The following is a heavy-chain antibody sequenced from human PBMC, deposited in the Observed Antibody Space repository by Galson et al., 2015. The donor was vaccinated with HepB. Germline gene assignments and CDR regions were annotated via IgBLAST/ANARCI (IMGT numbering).Heavy chain of an antibody. CDR3: ARAGGWFGEFLSRTQQYYYGMDV. Sequence: SLRLSCAASGFTFSSYSMNWVRQAPGKGLEWVSYISSSSSTIYYADSVKGRFTISRDNAKNSLYLQMNSLRDEDTAVYYCARAGGWFGEFLSRTQQYYYGMDVWGQGTTVTVSS. D-gene: IGHD3-10*01. V-gene: IGHV3-48*02. J-gene: IGHJ6*02. CDR1: GFTFSSYS. CDR2: ISSSSSTI.